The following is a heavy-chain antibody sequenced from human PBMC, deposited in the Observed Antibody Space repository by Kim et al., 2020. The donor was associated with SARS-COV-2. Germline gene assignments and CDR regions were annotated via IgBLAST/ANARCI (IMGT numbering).Heavy chain of an antibody. Sequence: NPPLKSQVTISVDTSKNQFSLKLSSVTAADTAVYYCARRGYYYDSSGFDYWGQGTLVTVSS. CDR3: ARRGYYYDSSGFDY. J-gene: IGHJ4*02. V-gene: IGHV4-59*08. D-gene: IGHD3-22*01.